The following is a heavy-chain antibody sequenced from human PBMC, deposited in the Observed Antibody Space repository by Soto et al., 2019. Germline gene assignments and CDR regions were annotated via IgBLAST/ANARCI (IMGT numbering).Heavy chain of an antibody. Sequence: ASVKVSCKASGYTFTRSGISWARQAPGQRPEWMGWISSYNGDTNYAQTFQGRVTMTTDTSTSTAYMELRSLRSDDTAFYYCAREGGAPYYYYGMDIWGKGTPITVSS. CDR1: GYTFTRSG. CDR2: ISSYNGDT. CDR3: AREGGAPYYYYGMDI. V-gene: IGHV1-18*01. D-gene: IGHD3-10*01. J-gene: IGHJ6*04.